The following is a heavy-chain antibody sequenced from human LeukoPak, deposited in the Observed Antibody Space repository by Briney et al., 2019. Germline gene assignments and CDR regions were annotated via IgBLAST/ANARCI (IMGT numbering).Heavy chain of an antibody. D-gene: IGHD6-6*01. V-gene: IGHV3-23*01. CDR1: GFTFNSYA. CDR2: ISDSGGNT. Sequence: PGGSLRLSCAASGFTFNSYAMSWVRQAPWERLQWVSGISDSGGNTYYADSVRGRFTISRDNSKNTLYLQMNSLRAEDTAVYYCARHRSSRLIDYWGQGTLVTVSS. CDR3: ARHRSSRLIDY. J-gene: IGHJ4*02.